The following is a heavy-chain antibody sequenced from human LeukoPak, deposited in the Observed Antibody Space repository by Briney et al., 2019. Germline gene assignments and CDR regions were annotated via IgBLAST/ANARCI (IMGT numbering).Heavy chain of an antibody. CDR3: VKDLSGSYTFDY. CDR1: GFTFSSYA. Sequence: GGSLTLSCSVSGFTFSSYAMHWVRQAPGKGLEYVSTISTNGDRTYYAESVKGRFTISRDNFKNTLYVQMSSLRAEDTALYYCVKDLSGSYTFDYWGQGTLVTVSS. J-gene: IGHJ4*02. V-gene: IGHV3-64*05. D-gene: IGHD3-10*01. CDR2: ISTNGDRT.